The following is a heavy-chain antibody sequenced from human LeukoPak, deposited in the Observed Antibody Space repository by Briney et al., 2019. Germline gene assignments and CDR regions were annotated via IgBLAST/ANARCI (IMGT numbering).Heavy chain of an antibody. J-gene: IGHJ4*02. Sequence: SETLSLTCTVSGGSISSYYWSWIRQPPGKGLEWIGYIYYSGSTNYNPSLKSRVTISVDTSKNQFSLKLSSVTAADTAVYYCARDSFFHDSSGYPNVRYFDHWGQGTLVTVSS. D-gene: IGHD3-22*01. V-gene: IGHV4-59*01. CDR2: IYYSGST. CDR3: ARDSFFHDSSGYPNVRYFDH. CDR1: GGSISSYY.